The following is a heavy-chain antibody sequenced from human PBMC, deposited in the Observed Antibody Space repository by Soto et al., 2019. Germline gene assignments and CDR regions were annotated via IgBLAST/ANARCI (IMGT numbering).Heavy chain of an antibody. D-gene: IGHD3-3*01. Sequence: PSETLSLTCTVSGGSINSSYYWGWIRQPPGKGLEWIGTLYYSGSTHYNPTLMSQVTISANTSKNKFSLKLSTVTAADTALYYCARLVTIFGVVIRMDVWGQGTTVT. CDR3: ARLVTIFGVVIRMDV. J-gene: IGHJ6*02. V-gene: IGHV4-39*01. CDR2: LYYSGST. CDR1: GGSINSSYY.